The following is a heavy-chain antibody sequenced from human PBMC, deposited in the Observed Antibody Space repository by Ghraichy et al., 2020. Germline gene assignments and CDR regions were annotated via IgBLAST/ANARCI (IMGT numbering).Heavy chain of an antibody. CDR2: ISGSGGGT. V-gene: IGHV3-23*01. CDR3: ATSFWSGYYPYGMDV. J-gene: IGHJ6*02. D-gene: IGHD3-3*01. Sequence: AMGGGGQAPGEGREGGSAISGSGGGTYYADSVKGRVTISRDNSKNTLYLQMNSLRAEDTAVYYCATSFWSGYYPYGMDVWGQGTTVTVSS. CDR1: A.